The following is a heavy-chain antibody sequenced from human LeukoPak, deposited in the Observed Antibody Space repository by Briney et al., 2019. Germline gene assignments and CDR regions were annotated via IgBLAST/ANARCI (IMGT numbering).Heavy chain of an antibody. D-gene: IGHD2-15*01. CDR3: ARARWNYGMDV. V-gene: IGHV1-3*02. CDR1: GYTFINYA. J-gene: IGHJ6*02. CDR2: SSADNGNT. Sequence: ASVKVSCKASGYTFINYAIHWVRQAPGQRLERMGWSSADNGNTRYSQQFQGRVTITRDTSASTAYMELSSLRSDDMAVYFCARARWNYGMDVWGQGTTVTV.